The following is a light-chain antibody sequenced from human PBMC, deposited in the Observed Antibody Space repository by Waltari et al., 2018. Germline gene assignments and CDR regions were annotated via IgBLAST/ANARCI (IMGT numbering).Light chain of an antibody. J-gene: IGLJ1*01. CDR2: AVT. V-gene: IGLV2-14*03. CDR3: SSYTSSNTLG. CDR1: SSDVGGYNN. Sequence: QSALTQPASVSGSPGQSITLSCTGTSSDVGGYNNVPWYQQHPGKAPKLMIYAVTNRPSGVSNRFSGSKSGNTASLTISGLQAEDEADYYCSSYTSSNTLGFGTGTKVTVL.